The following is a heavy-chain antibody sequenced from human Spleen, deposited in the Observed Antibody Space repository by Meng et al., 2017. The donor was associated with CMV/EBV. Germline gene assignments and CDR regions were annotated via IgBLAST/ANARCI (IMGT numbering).Heavy chain of an antibody. Sequence: GESLKISCTASGFTFSTYDFHWVRQPTGKGLEWVAVISYDESNKYYADSVKGRFTLSRDNAKNSLYLQMNSLRAEDTAVYYCARDNIVSHGGYYYYYGMDVWGQGTTVTVSS. CDR1: GFTFSTYD. CDR2: ISYDESNK. D-gene: IGHD3-16*02. V-gene: IGHV3-30*03. J-gene: IGHJ6*02. CDR3: ARDNIVSHGGYYYYYGMDV.